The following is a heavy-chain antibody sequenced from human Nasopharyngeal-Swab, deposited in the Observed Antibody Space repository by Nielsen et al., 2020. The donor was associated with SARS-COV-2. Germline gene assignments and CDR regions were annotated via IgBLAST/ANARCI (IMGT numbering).Heavy chain of an antibody. CDR1: GFTFSSYA. CDR2: ISGSGGST. CDR3: AKNCSGGSCLTP. Sequence: GESLKISCAASGFTFSSYAMSWVRPAPGKGLEWVSSISGSGGSTYYADSVKGRFTISRDNSKNTLYLQMNSLRAEDTAVYYCAKNCSGGSCLTPWGQGTLVTVSS. J-gene: IGHJ5*02. D-gene: IGHD2-15*01. V-gene: IGHV3-23*01.